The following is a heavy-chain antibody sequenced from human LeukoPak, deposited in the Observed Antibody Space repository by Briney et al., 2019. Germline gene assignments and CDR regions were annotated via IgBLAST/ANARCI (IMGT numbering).Heavy chain of an antibody. CDR1: GFTFTDYW. J-gene: IGHJ4*01. Sequence: GGSLRLSCAASGFTFTDYWMNWVRQAPGKGLEWVASIRQDGSEKTYVDSVKGRFTISRDNTKNSLSLQVNSLRVEDTAVYYCARDGTAAGLYFDLWGRGTLVTVSS. CDR3: ARDGTAAGLYFDL. D-gene: IGHD6-13*01. CDR2: IRQDGSEK. V-gene: IGHV3-7*01.